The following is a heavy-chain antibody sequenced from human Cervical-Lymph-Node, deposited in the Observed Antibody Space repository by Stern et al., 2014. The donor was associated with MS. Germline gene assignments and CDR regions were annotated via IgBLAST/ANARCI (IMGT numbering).Heavy chain of an antibody. J-gene: IGHJ4*02. Sequence: EVQLVESGGGLVKPGGSLRLSCAASGFTFSSYSMNWVRQAPGKGLEWVSSISSSSTYIYYADSVKGRFTVSRDNAKNSLYLQMNSLRAEDTAVYYCARAIAVAATDHFDYWGQGTLVTVSS. V-gene: IGHV3-21*01. CDR3: ARAIAVAATDHFDY. CDR1: GFTFSSYS. D-gene: IGHD6-19*01. CDR2: ISSSSTYI.